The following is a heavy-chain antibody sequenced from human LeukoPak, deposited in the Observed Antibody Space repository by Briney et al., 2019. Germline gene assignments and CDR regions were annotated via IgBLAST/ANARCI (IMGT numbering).Heavy chain of an antibody. CDR1: GFTFSNAW. Sequence: GGSLRLSCAASGFTFSNAWMNWVRQAPGKGLEWVGRIKSKSDGETTDYAAPVKGRFTISRDDSKNTLYLQMNSLKTEDTALYYCTTDSDDFDYWGQGTLVTVSS. CDR2: IKSKSDGETT. CDR3: TTDSDDFDY. V-gene: IGHV3-15*01. J-gene: IGHJ4*02. D-gene: IGHD3-3*01.